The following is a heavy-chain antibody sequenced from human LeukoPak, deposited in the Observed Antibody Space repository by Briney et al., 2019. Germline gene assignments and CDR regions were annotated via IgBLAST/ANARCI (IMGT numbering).Heavy chain of an antibody. D-gene: IGHD3-22*01. Sequence: GGSLRLSCAASGFTFSSYWMSWVRQAPGKGLEWVANIKQDGSEKYYVDSVKGRFTISRDNAKNSLYLQMNSLRAEDTAVYYCARSYDSSGYYYVHYYYYGMDVWGQGTTVTVSS. CDR3: ARSYDSSGYYYVHYYYYGMDV. CDR2: IKQDGSEK. V-gene: IGHV3-7*01. CDR1: GFTFSSYW. J-gene: IGHJ6*02.